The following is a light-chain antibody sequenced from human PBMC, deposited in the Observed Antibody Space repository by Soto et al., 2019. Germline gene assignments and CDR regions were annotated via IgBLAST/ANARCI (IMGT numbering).Light chain of an antibody. CDR1: QSISSY. CDR2: AAS. CDR3: QQSYSTQIT. J-gene: IGKJ5*01. Sequence: VGERITISWRARQSISSYLNWYQQKAGKAPKLLIYAASSLQSGVQSRFCGSGSGTDLTFTISSLQPEDFATDYCQQSYSTQITLGPGTRLEI. V-gene: IGKV1-39*01.